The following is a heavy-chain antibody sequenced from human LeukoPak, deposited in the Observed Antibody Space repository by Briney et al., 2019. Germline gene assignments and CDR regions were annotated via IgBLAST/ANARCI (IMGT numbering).Heavy chain of an antibody. CDR3: ARDPPILRSSPSDHF. J-gene: IGHJ4*02. CDR2: IIPILGIA. Sequence: ASVKVSCKASGGTFSSYAISWVRQAPGQGLEWMGRIIPILGIANYAQKFQGRVTITADKSTSTAYMELSSLRSEDTAVYYCARDPPILRSSPSDHFWGRGTLVSVST. D-gene: IGHD2-2*01. CDR1: GGTFSSYA. V-gene: IGHV1-69*04.